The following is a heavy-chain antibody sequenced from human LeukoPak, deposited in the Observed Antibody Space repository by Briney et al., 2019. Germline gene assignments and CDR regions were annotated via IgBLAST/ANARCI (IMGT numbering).Heavy chain of an antibody. CDR2: IDPSDSYT. CDR3: ARQPAGGTGDYFYVMDV. Sequence: GESLKISCKASGYSFTTYCFSWVRQMPGKGLEWLGRIDPSDSYTNYSPSFQGHVTMSVDKSISTAYLQWSSLKASDTAIYYCARQPAGGTGDYFYVMDVWGQGTTVTVSS. V-gene: IGHV5-10-1*01. D-gene: IGHD6-13*01. J-gene: IGHJ6*02. CDR1: GYSFTTYC.